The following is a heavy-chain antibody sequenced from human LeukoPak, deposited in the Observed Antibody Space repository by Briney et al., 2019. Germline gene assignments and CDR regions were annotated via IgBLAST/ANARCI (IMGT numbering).Heavy chain of an antibody. J-gene: IGHJ4*02. D-gene: IGHD3-16*01. Sequence: GGSLRLSCAASGFSFSKSSMLWVRQAPGKGLEWVSAISIGGSPYTYYADSLKVRFTIARDNAKNSVCLQMHSLRPEDTAVYSCPSYTLWDGDSWGPGTLVTV. CDR1: GFSFSKSS. CDR3: PSYTLWDGDS. V-gene: IGHV3-21*06. CDR2: ISIGGSPYT.